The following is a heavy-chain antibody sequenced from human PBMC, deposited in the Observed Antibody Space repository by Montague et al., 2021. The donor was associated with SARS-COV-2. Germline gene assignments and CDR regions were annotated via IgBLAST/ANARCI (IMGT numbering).Heavy chain of an antibody. D-gene: IGHD3-10*01. CDR1: GGSFSGNY. Sequence: SETLSLTCAVYGGSFSGNYWNWIRQHPGKGLEWIGEINHGGSTNYNPSLKSRLTISADTSKNQFSLKLTSVAAADTAVYYCARLRDGVVPSPILGVGPYYSYYYMDVWGKGTTVTVSS. V-gene: IGHV4-34*01. CDR3: ARLRDGVVPSPILGVGPYYSYYYMDV. J-gene: IGHJ6*03. CDR2: INHGGST.